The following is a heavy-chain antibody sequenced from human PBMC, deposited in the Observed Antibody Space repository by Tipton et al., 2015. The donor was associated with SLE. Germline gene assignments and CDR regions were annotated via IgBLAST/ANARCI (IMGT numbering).Heavy chain of an antibody. Sequence: TLSLTCTVSGGSISSGSYYWSWIRQPAGKGLEWIGRIYTKGSMNYSPSRRSRVTISLDPSKNQLSLKLTSLTAADTAVYYCARVSCSSISCYVDFWGQGTLVTVSS. CDR3: ARVSCSSISCYVDF. CDR2: IYTKGSM. CDR1: GGSISSGSYY. D-gene: IGHD2-2*01. J-gene: IGHJ4*02. V-gene: IGHV4-61*02.